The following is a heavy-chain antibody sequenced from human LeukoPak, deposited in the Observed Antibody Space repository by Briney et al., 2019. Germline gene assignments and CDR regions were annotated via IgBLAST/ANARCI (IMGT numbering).Heavy chain of an antibody. V-gene: IGHV1-24*01. CDR3: ATDGAGDYLNH. Sequence: WASVKVSCKVSGYIFTELSMHWVRQAPGQGLEWMGGFNPEDGETFYAQKFQGRVNMTEDTSTDTAYMELSSLSYDDTAVYYCATDGAGDYLNHWGQGTLVTVSS. J-gene: IGHJ4*02. CDR1: GYIFTELS. CDR2: FNPEDGET. D-gene: IGHD4-17*01.